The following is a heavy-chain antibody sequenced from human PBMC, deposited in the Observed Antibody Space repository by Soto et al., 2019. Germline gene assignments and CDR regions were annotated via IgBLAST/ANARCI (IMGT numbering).Heavy chain of an antibody. CDR1: GGTFSSYA. CDR3: ARKGIGDRGYYGMDV. D-gene: IGHD3-10*01. Sequence: SVKVSCNASGGTFSSYAISWVRQAPGQGLEWMGGIIPIFGTANYAQKFQGRVTITADESTSTAYMELSSLRSEDTAVYYCARKGIGDRGYYGMDVWGQGTTVTVSS. J-gene: IGHJ6*02. V-gene: IGHV1-69*13. CDR2: IIPIFGTA.